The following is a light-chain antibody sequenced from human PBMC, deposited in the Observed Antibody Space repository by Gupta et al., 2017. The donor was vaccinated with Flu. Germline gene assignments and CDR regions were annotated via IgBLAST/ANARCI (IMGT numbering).Light chain of an antibody. Sequence: KTARMSCGGSNIGSKSVDWYQQKPAQAPALLLFDDRDRRSGTTPRCSCSNSESTATLTISMVEAGEEADYYCQVWDTTSDSRWVFGGGTKLTVL. J-gene: IGLJ3*02. CDR2: DDR. CDR1: NIGSKS. V-gene: IGLV3-21*03. CDR3: QVWDTTSDSRWV.